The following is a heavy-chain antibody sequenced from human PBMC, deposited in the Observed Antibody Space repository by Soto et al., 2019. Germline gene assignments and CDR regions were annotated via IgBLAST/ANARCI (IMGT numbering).Heavy chain of an antibody. Sequence: ALLKAYYNGFVYTFPSYDIHWVRLETGHGLEGMGGMHPNSGNTGYAQKVQGRVTMTRNTTISTAYMELSSLRSGDTAVYYCARGQRIAARLCSYWGQGTLVTVSS. J-gene: IGHJ4*02. V-gene: IGHV1-8*01. D-gene: IGHD6-6*01. CDR1: VYTFPSYD. CDR3: ARGQRIAARLCSY. CDR2: MHPNSGNT.